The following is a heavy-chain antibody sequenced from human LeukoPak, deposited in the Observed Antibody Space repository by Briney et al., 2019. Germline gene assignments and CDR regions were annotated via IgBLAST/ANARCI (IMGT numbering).Heavy chain of an antibody. J-gene: IGHJ3*01. CDR1: GGSISSNTYY. V-gene: IGHV4-39*02. D-gene: IGHD2-21*02. Sequence: SETLSLTCNVSGGSISSNTYYWAWIRQPPGKGLEWIGCIYRTGTTYYNPPVKTRLTISLDTSKNDLSLKLRSVTAADTAVYYCATVRTSGCYYAFDVWGQGTMISVSS. CDR3: ATVRTSGCYYAFDV. CDR2: IYRTGTT.